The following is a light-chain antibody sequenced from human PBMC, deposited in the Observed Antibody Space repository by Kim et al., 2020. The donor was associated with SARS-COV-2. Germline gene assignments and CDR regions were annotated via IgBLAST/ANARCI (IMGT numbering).Light chain of an antibody. Sequence: ASVGDRVTITCRASESISGWLAWYQQKPGKAPKLLIYRASTLASGVPSRFSGSGSGTEFTLTISSLQPDDFATYHCQQYNSSSWTFGQGTKVDIK. CDR3: QQYNSSSWT. CDR2: RAS. J-gene: IGKJ1*01. CDR1: ESISGW. V-gene: IGKV1-5*03.